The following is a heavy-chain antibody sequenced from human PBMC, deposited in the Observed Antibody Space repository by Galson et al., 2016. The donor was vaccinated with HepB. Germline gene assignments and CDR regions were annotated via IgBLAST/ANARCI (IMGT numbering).Heavy chain of an antibody. CDR3: AATPTTRYGMDV. D-gene: IGHD1-1*01. Sequence: SVKVSCKASGYTIYTYGFTWVRQGPGQGLEWLGFISGYDSATNYAQKFQGRVTVTTDTSTNTAYMEMRSLRSDDTAVYYCAATPTTRYGMDVWGQGTTVTVSS. J-gene: IGHJ6*02. CDR2: ISGYDSAT. CDR1: GYTIYTYG. V-gene: IGHV1-18*01.